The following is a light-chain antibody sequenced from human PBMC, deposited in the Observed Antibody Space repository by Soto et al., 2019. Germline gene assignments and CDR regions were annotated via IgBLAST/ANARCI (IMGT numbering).Light chain of an antibody. CDR1: QSISSW. V-gene: IGKV1-5*01. CDR2: DAS. Sequence: DLPMTQSPSTLSASVGDRVTITGRTSQSISSWLAWYQKKPGKDPKVLIFDASSWESGVPSRFSGSGSATEFNLTISRLQTDDFATYYCQQYSTYTWTFGQGTKLDIK. CDR3: QQYSTYTWT. J-gene: IGKJ1*01.